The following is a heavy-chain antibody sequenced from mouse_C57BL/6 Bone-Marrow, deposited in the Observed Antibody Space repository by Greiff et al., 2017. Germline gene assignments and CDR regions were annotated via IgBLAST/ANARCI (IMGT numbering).Heavy chain of an antibody. V-gene: IGHV1-69*01. CDR2: IDPSDSYT. D-gene: IGHD3-2*02. CDR3: AREQLRLRDAMDY. Sequence: QVHVKQPGAELVMPGASVKLSCKASGYTFTSYWLHWVKQRPGQGLEWIGEIDPSDSYTNYNQKFKGKSTLTVDKSSSTADMQLSSLTSEDSAVYYCAREQLRLRDAMDYWGQGTSVTVSS. J-gene: IGHJ4*01. CDR1: GYTFTSYW.